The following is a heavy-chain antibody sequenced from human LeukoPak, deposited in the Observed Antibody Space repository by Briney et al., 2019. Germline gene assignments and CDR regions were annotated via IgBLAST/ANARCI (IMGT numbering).Heavy chain of an antibody. J-gene: IGHJ4*02. CDR3: ARHEGSYYDKSGYTFDR. Sequence: SETLSLTCTVSGGSVNRGSFYWAWVRQPPGKGLEWIGGIHHSGNTYYNPSLKGRITISIDTSQNQFSLNLSSVTATDRAVYYCARHEGSYYDKSGYTFDRWGQGTLVIVSS. CDR2: IHHSGNT. V-gene: IGHV4-39*01. D-gene: IGHD3-22*01. CDR1: GGSVNRGSFY.